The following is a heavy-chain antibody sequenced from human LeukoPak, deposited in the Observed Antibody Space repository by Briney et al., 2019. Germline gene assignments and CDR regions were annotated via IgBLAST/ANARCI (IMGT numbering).Heavy chain of an antibody. D-gene: IGHD3-10*01. Sequence: SETLSFTCTVSGGSISSYYWSWIRQPPGKGLEWIGYIYYSGSTNYNPSLKSRVTISVDTSKNQFSLKLSSVTAADTAVYYCARVYGSGRIGYFDYWGQGTLVTVSS. CDR1: GGSISSYY. CDR3: ARVYGSGRIGYFDY. V-gene: IGHV4-59*01. J-gene: IGHJ4*02. CDR2: IYYSGST.